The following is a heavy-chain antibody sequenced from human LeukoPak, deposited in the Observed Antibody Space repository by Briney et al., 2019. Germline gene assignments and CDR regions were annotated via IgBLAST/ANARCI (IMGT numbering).Heavy chain of an antibody. J-gene: IGHJ4*02. CDR3: ARAYGGNADFDY. CDR2: INHSGST. CDR1: GFTFSSYS. D-gene: IGHD4-23*01. Sequence: PGGSLRLSCAASGFTFSSYSMNWVRQPPGKGLEWIGEINHSGSTNYSPSLKSRVTISVDTSKNQFSLNLSSVTAADTAVYYCARAYGGNADFDYWGQGTLVTVSS. V-gene: IGHV4-34*01.